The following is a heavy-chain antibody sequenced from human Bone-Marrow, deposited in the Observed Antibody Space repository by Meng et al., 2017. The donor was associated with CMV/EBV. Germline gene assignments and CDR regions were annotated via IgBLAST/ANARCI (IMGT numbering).Heavy chain of an antibody. CDR2: IYYSGSA. D-gene: IGHD2/OR15-2a*01. CDR3: ARKDTLRDYYAIDV. Sequence: GSLRLSCSVSGASIRNYYWTWIRQSPGKGLEWIGYIYYSGSANYNSSLESRVTISLDTSKTQVSLKLKSVTAADTATYFCARKDTLRDYYAIDVWGQGTTVT. CDR1: GASIRNYY. J-gene: IGHJ6*02. V-gene: IGHV4-59*01.